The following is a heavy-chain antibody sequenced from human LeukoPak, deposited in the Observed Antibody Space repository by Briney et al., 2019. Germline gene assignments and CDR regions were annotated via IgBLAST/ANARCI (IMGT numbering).Heavy chain of an antibody. D-gene: IGHD2/OR15-2a*01. J-gene: IGHJ4*02. CDR2: IYPGDSDT. Sequence: GESLKISCKGSGYTFTNDWIAWVRQMPGKGLEWMGIIYPGDSDTRYSPSFHGQVTLSVDKSISTAYLQWSSLKASDAAMYYCARHPSGNSNSWSDYWGQGTLVTVSS. V-gene: IGHV5-51*01. CDR1: GYTFTNDW. CDR3: ARHPSGNSNSWSDY.